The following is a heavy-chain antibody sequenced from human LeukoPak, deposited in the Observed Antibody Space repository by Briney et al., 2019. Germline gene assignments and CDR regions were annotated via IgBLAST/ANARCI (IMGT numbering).Heavy chain of an antibody. V-gene: IGHV4-30-4*01. CDR1: GGSISSGDYY. J-gene: IGHJ4*02. Sequence: SQTLSLTCTVSGGSISSGDYYWSWIRQPPGKGLEWIGYIYYSGSTYYNPSLKSRVTISVDTSKNQFSLKLSSGTAADTAVYYCARGIVVVVAATAAGDWDYWGQGTLVTVSS. CDR3: ARGIVVVVAATAAGDWDY. D-gene: IGHD2-15*01. CDR2: IYYSGST.